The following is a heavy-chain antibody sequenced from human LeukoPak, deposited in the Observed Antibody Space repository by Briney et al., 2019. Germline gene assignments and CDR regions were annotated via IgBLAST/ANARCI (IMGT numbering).Heavy chain of an antibody. J-gene: IGHJ4*02. CDR3: ARVRIVGANAFDY. V-gene: IGHV3-9*01. Sequence: PGGSLRLSCAASGFTFDDYAMHWVRQAPGKGLERVSGISWNSGSIGYADSVKGRFTISRDNAKNTLYLQMNSLRVEDTAVYYCARVRIVGANAFDYWGQGTLVTVSS. CDR2: ISWNSGSI. CDR1: GFTFDDYA. D-gene: IGHD1-26*01.